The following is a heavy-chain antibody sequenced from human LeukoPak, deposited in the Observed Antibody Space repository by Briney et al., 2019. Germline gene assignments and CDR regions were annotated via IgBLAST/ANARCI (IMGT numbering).Heavy chain of an antibody. D-gene: IGHD6-19*01. CDR3: ARDESGGWYRFDY. CDR1: GGTFSSYA. CDR2: IIPIFGTA. J-gene: IGHJ4*02. V-gene: IGHV1-69*13. Sequence: SVKISCKASGGTFSSYAISWVRQAPGQGLEWMGGIIPIFGTANYAQKFQGRVTITADESTSTAYMELSSLRSEYTAVYYCARDESGGWYRFDYWGQGTLVTVSS.